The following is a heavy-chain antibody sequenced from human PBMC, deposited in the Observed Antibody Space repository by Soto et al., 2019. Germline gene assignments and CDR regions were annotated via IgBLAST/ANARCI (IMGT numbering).Heavy chain of an antibody. Sequence: SETLSLTCSVSGGSISSGGYYWSWIRQHPGKGLEWIGYIYYSGSTYYNPSLESRVTISVDTSKNQFSLKLSSVTAADTAVYFCARDSLSGYRHGENWFDPWGQGTLVTVSS. CDR2: IYYSGST. V-gene: IGHV4-31*03. CDR1: GGSISSGGYY. D-gene: IGHD5-12*01. J-gene: IGHJ5*02. CDR3: ARDSLSGYRHGENWFDP.